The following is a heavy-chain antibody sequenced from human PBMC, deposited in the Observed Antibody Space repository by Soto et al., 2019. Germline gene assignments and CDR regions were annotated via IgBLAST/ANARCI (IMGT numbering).Heavy chain of an antibody. D-gene: IGHD2-21*01. CDR3: ARDVARAYYYYGMDV. J-gene: IGHJ6*02. CDR1: GFTFSSYS. V-gene: IGHV3-21*01. CDR2: ISSSSSYI. Sequence: SGGSLRLSCAASGFTFSSYSMNWVRQAPGKGLEWVSSISSSSSYIYYADSVKGRFTISRDNAKNSLYLQMNSLRAEDTAVYYCARDVARAYYYYGMDVWGQGTTVTVSS.